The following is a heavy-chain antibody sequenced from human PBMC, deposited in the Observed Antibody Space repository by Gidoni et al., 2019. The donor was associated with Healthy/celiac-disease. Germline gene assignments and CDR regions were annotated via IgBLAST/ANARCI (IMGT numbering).Heavy chain of an antibody. CDR3: ARCGYDSSGYTRDAFDI. Sequence: QVQLVQSGAEVKKPGSSVKVSCKASGGTVSSYAISWVRQAPGQGLEWMGGIIPIFGTANYAQKFQGRVTITADESTSTAYMELSSLRSEDTAVYYCARCGYDSSGYTRDAFDIWGQGTMVTVSS. CDR1: GGTVSSYA. V-gene: IGHV1-69*01. D-gene: IGHD3-22*01. CDR2: IIPIFGTA. J-gene: IGHJ3*02.